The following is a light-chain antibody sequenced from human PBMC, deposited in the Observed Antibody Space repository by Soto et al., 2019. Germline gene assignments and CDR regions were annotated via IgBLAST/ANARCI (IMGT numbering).Light chain of an antibody. CDR2: GAS. J-gene: IGKJ4*02. CDR3: QQRSSWPLT. Sequence: IGLTQPPATLSLSPGERATRSCRASQSLSKSLVWYQQKPGQAPRLLIDGASNRATGIPARFSGSGSGTDFTLTISSLEPEDFAVYFCQQRSSWPLTFGGGTKVDIK. V-gene: IGKV3-11*01. CDR1: QSLSKS.